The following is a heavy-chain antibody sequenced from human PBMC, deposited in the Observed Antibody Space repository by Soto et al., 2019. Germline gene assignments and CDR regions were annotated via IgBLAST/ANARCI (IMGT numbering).Heavy chain of an antibody. Sequence: ASVKVSCKASGYPFTSSGFSWVRQAPGQGLEWMGWISAYNGNKLYAQKFKGRVTRTTDTSTSTAYMELGSLRSDDTAVYYCATDLFCGSPPGCSALHAWGPGTTVTVSS. CDR2: ISAYNGNK. D-gene: IGHD2-15*01. CDR1: GYPFTSSG. J-gene: IGHJ6*02. V-gene: IGHV1-18*04. CDR3: ATDLFCGSPPGCSALHA.